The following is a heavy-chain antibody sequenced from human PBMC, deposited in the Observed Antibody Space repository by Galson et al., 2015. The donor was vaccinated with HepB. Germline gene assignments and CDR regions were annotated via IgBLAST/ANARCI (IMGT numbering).Heavy chain of an antibody. CDR2: ISDDGGST. J-gene: IGHJ4*02. CDR3: IRMADLSGYSST. Sequence: SLRLSCAASGFTFSNYVMNWVRQAPGKGLEWVSVISDDGGSTYYADSVKGRFTISRNNSKSTLSLQMNSLRADDTAVYYCIRMADLSGYSSTWGQGTLVTVSS. CDR1: GFTFSNYV. D-gene: IGHD6-13*01. V-gene: IGHV3-23*01.